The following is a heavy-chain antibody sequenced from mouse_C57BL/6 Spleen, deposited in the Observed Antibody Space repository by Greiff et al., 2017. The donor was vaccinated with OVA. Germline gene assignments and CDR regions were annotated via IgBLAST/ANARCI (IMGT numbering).Heavy chain of an antibody. V-gene: IGHV1-69*01. D-gene: IGHD1-1*01. CDR1: GYTFTSYW. CDR2: IDPSDSYT. Sequence: QVQLQQPGAELVMPGASVKLSCKASGYTFTSYWMHWVKQRPGQGLEWIGEIDPSDSYTNYNQKFKGKSTLTVDKYSSTAYIQLSSLTSEDSAGYYCARSNYYGSSYEYFDYWGQGTTLTVSS. J-gene: IGHJ2*01. CDR3: ARSNYYGSSYEYFDY.